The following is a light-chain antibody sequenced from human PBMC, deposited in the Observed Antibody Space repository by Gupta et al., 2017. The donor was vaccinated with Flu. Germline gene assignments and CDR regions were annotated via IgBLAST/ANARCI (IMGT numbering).Light chain of an antibody. Sequence: SYELTQPPSVSVSPGQTASITCSGDKLGDKYACWYQQKPGQSPVLVIYQDSKRPSGIPERFSGSNSGNTATLTISGTQAMDEADYYCQAWDSSTCWFGGGTKLTVL. J-gene: IGLJ3*02. CDR2: QDS. CDR1: KLGDKY. V-gene: IGLV3-1*01. CDR3: QAWDSSTCW.